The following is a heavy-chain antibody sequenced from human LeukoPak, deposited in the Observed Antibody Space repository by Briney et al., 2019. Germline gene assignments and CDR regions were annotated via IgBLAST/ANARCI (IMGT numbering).Heavy chain of an antibody. Sequence: ASVKVSCEAPGYTFTGYYMNWVRQAPGQGLEWMGRINPNSGGTNYAQKFQGRVTMTRDTSISTAYMELSRLRSDDTAVYYCARVGGGLNDAFDIWGRGTMVTVSS. V-gene: IGHV1-2*06. CDR3: ARVGGGLNDAFDI. J-gene: IGHJ3*02. D-gene: IGHD5-24*01. CDR2: INPNSGGT. CDR1: GYTFTGYY.